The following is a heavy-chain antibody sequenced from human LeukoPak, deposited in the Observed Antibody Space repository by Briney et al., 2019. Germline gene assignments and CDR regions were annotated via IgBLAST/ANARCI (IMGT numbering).Heavy chain of an antibody. Sequence: PGGSLRLSCAASGFTFSSYSMNWVRQAPGKGLEWVSHITASGTAMFYADSVKGRFTISRDNAKNSLYLQMNSLRDEDTAVYYCAREVGIVVVTRWFDPWGQGTLVTVSS. CDR2: ITASGTAM. CDR1: GFTFSSYS. CDR3: AREVGIVVVTRWFDP. V-gene: IGHV3-48*02. J-gene: IGHJ5*02. D-gene: IGHD3-22*01.